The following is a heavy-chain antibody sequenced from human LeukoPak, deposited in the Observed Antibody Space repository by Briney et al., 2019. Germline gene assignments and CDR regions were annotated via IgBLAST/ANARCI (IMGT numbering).Heavy chain of an antibody. Sequence: PSETLSLTCTVSGGSISSSSYYWGWIRQPPGKGLEWIGSIYYSGSTYYNPSLKSRVTISVDTSKNQFSLKLSSVTAADTAVYYCAREVYYDSSGYYDLFTDYWGQGTLVTVSS. J-gene: IGHJ4*02. CDR2: IYYSGST. V-gene: IGHV4-39*07. CDR1: GGSISSSSYY. CDR3: AREVYYDSSGYYDLFTDY. D-gene: IGHD3-22*01.